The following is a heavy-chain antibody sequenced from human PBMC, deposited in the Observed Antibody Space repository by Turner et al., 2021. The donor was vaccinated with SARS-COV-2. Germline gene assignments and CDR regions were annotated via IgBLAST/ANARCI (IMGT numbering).Heavy chain of an antibody. Sequence: EVQLVESGGGLIQPGGSLRLSCAASGLTVSSNYMSWVRQAPGKGLEWVSVIYSGGSTYYADSVKGRFTISRDNSKNTMYLQMNSLRAEDTAVYYCARDLMEVGGMDVWGQGTTVTVSS. CDR3: ARDLMEVGGMDV. CDR2: IYSGGST. CDR1: GLTVSSNY. J-gene: IGHJ6*02. V-gene: IGHV3-53*01. D-gene: IGHD3-3*01.